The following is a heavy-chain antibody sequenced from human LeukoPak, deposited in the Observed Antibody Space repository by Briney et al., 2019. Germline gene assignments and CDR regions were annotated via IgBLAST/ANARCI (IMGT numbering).Heavy chain of an antibody. V-gene: IGHV3-23*01. D-gene: IGHD7-27*01. J-gene: IGHJ4*02. Sequence: GGSLRLSCAASGFTFSSYAMSWVRQAPGKGLEWVSAISGSGGSTYYADSVKGRFTISRDNSKNTLYLQMNSLRAEDTAVYYFAKDLGLSGVLDYWGQGTLVTVSS. CDR3: AKDLGLSGVLDY. CDR1: GFTFSSYA. CDR2: ISGSGGST.